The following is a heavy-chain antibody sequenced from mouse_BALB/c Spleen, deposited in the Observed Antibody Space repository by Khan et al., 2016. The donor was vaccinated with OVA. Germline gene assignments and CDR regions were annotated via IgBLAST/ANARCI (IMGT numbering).Heavy chain of an antibody. CDR3: ARQPYYHYYALDY. CDR1: GFSLTSYG. D-gene: IGHD2-10*01. Sequence: VQLQESGPGLVAPSQSLSITCTISGFSLTSYGIHWVRQPPGKGLEWLVVIWSDGSTTYNSTLKSRLSITKDNSKSQVFLKMNSRQTDDTAMYDCARQPYYHYYALDYWGQGTSVTVSS. J-gene: IGHJ4*01. V-gene: IGHV2-6-1*01. CDR2: IWSDGST.